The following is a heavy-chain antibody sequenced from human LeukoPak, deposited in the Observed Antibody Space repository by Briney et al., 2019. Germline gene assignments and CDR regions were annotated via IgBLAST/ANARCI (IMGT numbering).Heavy chain of an antibody. CDR3: ARAPITSPFYFDH. Sequence: GGSLRLSCSAPGFGFGDHGMSWVRQVPGKGLEWVSGINWSGGSTGYADPVRGRFTISRDNAKNSLYLQMDSLTAEDMALYYCARAPITSPFYFDHWGQGTLVTVSS. J-gene: IGHJ4*02. CDR1: GFGFGDHG. D-gene: IGHD2-2*01. CDR2: INWSGGST. V-gene: IGHV3-20*04.